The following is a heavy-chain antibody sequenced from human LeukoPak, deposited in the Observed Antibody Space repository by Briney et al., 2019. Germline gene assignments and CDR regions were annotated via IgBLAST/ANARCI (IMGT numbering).Heavy chain of an antibody. V-gene: IGHV1-46*01. J-gene: IGHJ6*02. CDR1: GYTFINYA. D-gene: IGHD3-3*01. CDR3: AREEPRDYDFWSGYYYYYYGMDV. Sequence: GASVKVSCKASGYTFINYAISWVRQAPGQGLEWMGIINPSGGSTSYAQKFQGRVTMTRGTSTSTVYMELSSLRSEDTAVYYCAREEPRDYDFWSGYYYYYYGMDVWGQGTTVTVSS. CDR2: INPSGGST.